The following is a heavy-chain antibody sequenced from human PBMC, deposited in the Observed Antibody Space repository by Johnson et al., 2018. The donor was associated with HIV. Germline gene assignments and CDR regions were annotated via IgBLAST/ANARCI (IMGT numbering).Heavy chain of an antibody. CDR2: TWYDGSNQ. CDR3: ARGQLWLLDDALDI. CDR1: GFTFSTYG. J-gene: IGHJ3*02. D-gene: IGHD5-18*01. V-gene: IGHV3-33*08. Sequence: QVQLVESGGGVVQPGRSLRLSCAASGFTFSTYGMHWVRQAPGKGLEWVAVTWYDGSNQYYADPVKGRFSISRDNSKNTLYLQMNSLRAEDTAIYYCARGQLWLLDDALDIWGQGTMVTVSS.